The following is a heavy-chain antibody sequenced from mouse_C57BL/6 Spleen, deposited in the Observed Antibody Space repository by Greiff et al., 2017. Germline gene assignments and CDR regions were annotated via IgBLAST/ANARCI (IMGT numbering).Heavy chain of an antibody. Sequence: EVQLQQSGTVLARPGASVKMSCKTSGYTFTSYWMHWVKQRPGQGLEWVGAIYPGNSDTSYNQKFKGKAKLTAVTSASAAYMKLSSLTNEDSAVYYCTRSMFYGYDSWFAYWGQGTLVTVSA. CDR3: TRSMFYGYDSWFAY. J-gene: IGHJ3*01. CDR2: IYPGNSDT. D-gene: IGHD2-2*01. CDR1: GYTFTSYW. V-gene: IGHV1-5*01.